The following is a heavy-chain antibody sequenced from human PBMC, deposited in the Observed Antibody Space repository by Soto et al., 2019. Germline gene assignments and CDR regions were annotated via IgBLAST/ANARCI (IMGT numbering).Heavy chain of an antibody. CDR2: IYYSGST. CDR1: GGSISSSSYY. D-gene: IGHD3-10*01. J-gene: IGHJ4*02. V-gene: IGHV4-39*01. CDR3: ARLGGDERDPWFYYFDY. Sequence: SETLSLTCTVSGGSISSSSYYWGWIRQPPGKGLEWIGSIYYSGSTYYNPSLKSRVTISVDTSKNQFSLKLSSVTAADTAVYYCARLGGDERDPWFYYFDYWGQGTLVTVSS.